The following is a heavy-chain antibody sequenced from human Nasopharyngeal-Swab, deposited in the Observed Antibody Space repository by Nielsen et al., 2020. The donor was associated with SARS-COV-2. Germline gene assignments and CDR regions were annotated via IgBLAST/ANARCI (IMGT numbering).Heavy chain of an antibody. J-gene: IGHJ6*02. CDR3: ARDTVKRRWLQLDSGYYYYYGMDV. Sequence: WIRQPPGKGLEWLGSIYYSESTYYNPSLKSRVTISVDTSKNQFSLKLSSVTAADTAVYYCARDTVKRRWLQLDSGYYYYYGMDVWGQGTTVTVSS. V-gene: IGHV4-39*07. D-gene: IGHD5-24*01. CDR2: IYYSEST.